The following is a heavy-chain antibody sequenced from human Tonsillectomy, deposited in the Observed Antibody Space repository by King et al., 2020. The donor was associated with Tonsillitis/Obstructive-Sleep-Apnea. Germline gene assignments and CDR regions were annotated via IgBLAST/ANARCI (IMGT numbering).Heavy chain of an antibody. CDR2: ISGSDGGM. CDR1: GFTFNNYA. V-gene: IGHV3-23*04. CDR3: ARSRRDCSSTSCYDY. Sequence: VQLVESGGGLVQPGGSLRLSCAASGFTFNNYAMSWFRQAPGKGREWVSAISGSDGGMFYAESVKGRFTISRDNSKNTLNLQMDTLRTEDTAVYFCARSRRDCSSTSCYDYWGQGTLVTVSS. D-gene: IGHD2-2*01. J-gene: IGHJ4*02.